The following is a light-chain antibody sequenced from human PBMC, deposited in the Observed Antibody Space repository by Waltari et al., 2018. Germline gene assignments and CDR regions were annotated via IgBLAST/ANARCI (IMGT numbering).Light chain of an antibody. CDR3: YSYAGSNTFV. CDR1: SSAVGSYNL. CDR2: EGS. J-gene: IGLJ2*01. V-gene: IGLV2-23*03. Sequence: QSALPQPASVSGSPGPSITISCTGTSSAVGSYNLVSWYQQHPGHAPKLMIYEGSKRPSGVSNRFSGSKSGNTASLTISGLQAEDEADYYCYSYAGSNTFVFGGGTKLTVL.